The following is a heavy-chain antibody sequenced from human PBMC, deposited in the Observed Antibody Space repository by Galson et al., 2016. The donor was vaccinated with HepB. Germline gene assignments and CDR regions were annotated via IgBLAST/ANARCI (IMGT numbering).Heavy chain of an antibody. D-gene: IGHD3-10*01. Sequence: ALVKPTQTLTLTCTFSGFSLSTSGMGVGWIRQPPGKALEWLALIYWDDDKHYTPSLKSRLTIAKDTSKNQVVLTMTNMDPVDTATYYCAHSMYYYGSGTYYTTGNFDYGGQGTLVAVSS. J-gene: IGHJ4*02. CDR1: GFSLSTSGMG. CDR3: AHSMYYYGSGTYYTTGNFDY. V-gene: IGHV2-5*02. CDR2: IYWDDDK.